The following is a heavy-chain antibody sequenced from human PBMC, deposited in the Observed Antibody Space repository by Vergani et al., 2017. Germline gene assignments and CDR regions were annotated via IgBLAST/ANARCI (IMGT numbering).Heavy chain of an antibody. CDR3: ARDSSLTMINY. Sequence: EVQLVASGGGLVQRGGSLRLSCAASGFTVSSNYMSWVRQAPGKGLEWVSVIYSGGSTYYADSVKGRFTISRDNSKNTLYLQMNSLRAEDTAVYYCARDSSLTMINYWGQGTLVTVSS. V-gene: IGHV3-66*02. J-gene: IGHJ4*02. CDR1: GFTVSSNY. CDR2: IYSGGST. D-gene: IGHD3-22*01.